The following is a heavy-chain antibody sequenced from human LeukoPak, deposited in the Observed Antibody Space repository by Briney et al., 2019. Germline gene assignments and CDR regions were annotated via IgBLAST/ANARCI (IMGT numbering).Heavy chain of an antibody. J-gene: IGHJ6*02. Sequence: GALRLPCGTSGFPFKRYWGDRVRQGPGKGLEWVAVIWYDGSNKYYADSVKGRFTISRDNSKNTLYLQMNSLRAEDTAVYYCARGMPFMDVWGQGTTVTVSS. CDR2: IWYDGSNK. V-gene: IGHV3-33*07. CDR3: ARGMPFMDV. D-gene: IGHD2-2*01. CDR1: GFPFKRYW.